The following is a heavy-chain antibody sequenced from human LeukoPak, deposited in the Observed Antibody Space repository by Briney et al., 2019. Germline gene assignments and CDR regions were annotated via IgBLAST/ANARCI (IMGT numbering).Heavy chain of an antibody. V-gene: IGHV3-21*01. CDR3: ARGDTTPGDY. J-gene: IGHJ4*02. Sequence: GGSLRLSCAASGFTFRTYMRNWFRQAPGKGLEWVSSISSSGSYIYYAASVKGRFTISIDNAKNSLYLQMNSLTAEDTAMYYCARGDTTPGDYWGQGTLVTVSS. CDR2: ISSSGSYI. CDR1: GFTFRTYM. D-gene: IGHD5-18*01.